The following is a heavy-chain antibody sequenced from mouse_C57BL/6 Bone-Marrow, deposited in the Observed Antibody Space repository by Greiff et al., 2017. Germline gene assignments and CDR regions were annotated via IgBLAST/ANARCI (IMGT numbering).Heavy chain of an antibody. CDR1: GYAFSSSW. V-gene: IGHV1-82*01. CDR2: IYPGDGDT. CDR3: AKGSSGPYYAMDY. J-gene: IGHJ4*01. Sequence: QVQLKESGPELVKPGASVKISCKASGYAFSSSWMNWVKQRPGKGLEWIGRIYPGDGDTNYNGKFKGKATLTADKSSSTAYMQLSSLTSEDSAVYVCAKGSSGPYYAMDYWGQGTSGTVSS. D-gene: IGHD3-2*02.